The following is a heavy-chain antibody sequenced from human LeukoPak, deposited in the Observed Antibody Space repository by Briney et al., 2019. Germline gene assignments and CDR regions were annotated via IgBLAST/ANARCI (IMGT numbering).Heavy chain of an antibody. D-gene: IGHD2-2*01. Sequence: SVKVSCKASGYTFTSYYMHWVRQAPGQGLEWMGGIIPIFGTANYAQKFQGRVTITADESTSTAYMELSSLRSEDTAVYYCTREWDCSSTSCYGHFDYWGQGTLVTVSS. V-gene: IGHV1-69*13. CDR1: GYTFTSYY. CDR2: IIPIFGTA. J-gene: IGHJ4*02. CDR3: TREWDCSSTSCYGHFDY.